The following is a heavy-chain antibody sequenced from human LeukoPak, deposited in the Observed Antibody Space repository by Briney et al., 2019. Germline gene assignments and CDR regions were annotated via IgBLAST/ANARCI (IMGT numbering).Heavy chain of an antibody. D-gene: IGHD2-21*02. Sequence: SVKVSCKASGGTFSSYAIIWVRQAPGQGLEWMGGIIPIFGTANYAQKFQGRVTITADESTSTAYMELSSLRSEDTAVYYCARSEMVTATHYYYYYGMDVWGQGTTVTVSS. CDR1: GGTFSSYA. V-gene: IGHV1-69*01. CDR3: ARSEMVTATHYYYYYGMDV. CDR2: IIPIFGTA. J-gene: IGHJ6*02.